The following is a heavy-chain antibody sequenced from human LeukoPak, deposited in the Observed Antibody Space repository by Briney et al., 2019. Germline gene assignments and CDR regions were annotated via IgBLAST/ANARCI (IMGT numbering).Heavy chain of an antibody. D-gene: IGHD5-18*01. CDR3: ARFGYSYGFLDY. J-gene: IGHJ4*02. V-gene: IGHV3-11*06. CDR1: GFTFSDYY. CDR2: ISSSSSYT. Sequence: PGGSLRLSCAASGFTFSDYYMSWIRQAPGKGLEWVSCISSSSSYTNYADSVKGRFTISRDNAKNSLYLQMNSLRAEDTAVYYCARFGYSYGFLDYWGQGTLVTVSS.